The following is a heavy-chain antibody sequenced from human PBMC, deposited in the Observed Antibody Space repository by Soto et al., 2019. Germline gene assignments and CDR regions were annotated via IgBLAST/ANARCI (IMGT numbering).Heavy chain of an antibody. Sequence: SETLSLTCTVSGGSISSYYWGWIRKPPGKGLEWIGCIYYLGNTNYNPSLGGRVTISVDTSKNQFSLKLKSVTAADTAVFYCAGLTPSSGVPAQDYWGQGTLVTVSS. CDR2: IYYLGNT. CDR3: AGLTPSSGVPAQDY. D-gene: IGHD2-2*01. V-gene: IGHV4-59*08. CDR1: GGSISSYY. J-gene: IGHJ4*02.